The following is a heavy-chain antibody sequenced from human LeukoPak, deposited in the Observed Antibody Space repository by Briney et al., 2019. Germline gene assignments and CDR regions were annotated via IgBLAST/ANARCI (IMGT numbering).Heavy chain of an antibody. CDR1: GYTFTSYG. J-gene: IGHJ4*02. CDR2: ISGYNGHT. V-gene: IGHV1-18*01. Sequence: ASVKVSCKASGYTFTSYGISWVRQAPGQGLEWMGWISGYNGHTKYAQKFQGRATMTTDTSTSTAYMELRSLRSDDTAVYYCARDIFDYWGQGTLVTVSS. CDR3: ARDIFDY.